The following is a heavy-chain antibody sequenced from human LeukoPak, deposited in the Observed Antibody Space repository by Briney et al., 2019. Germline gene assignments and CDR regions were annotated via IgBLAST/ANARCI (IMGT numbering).Heavy chain of an antibody. V-gene: IGHV1-69*04. CDR2: IIPILGIA. CDR3: ARDSVSSSWYPDWFDP. D-gene: IGHD6-13*01. Sequence: GASVKVSCKASGYTFTSYGISWVRQAPGQGLEWMGRIIPILGIANYAQKFQGRVTITADKSTSTAYMELSSLRSEDTAVYYCARDSVSSSWYPDWFDPWGQGTLVTVSS. J-gene: IGHJ5*02. CDR1: GYTFTSYG.